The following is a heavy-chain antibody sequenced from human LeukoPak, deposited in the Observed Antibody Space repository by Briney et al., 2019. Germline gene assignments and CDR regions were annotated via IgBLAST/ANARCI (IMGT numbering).Heavy chain of an antibody. CDR2: IKEDGSEK. CDR3: ARDSFETDIDY. CDR1: GFTFSSYE. J-gene: IGHJ4*02. V-gene: IGHV3-7*01. D-gene: IGHD1-14*01. Sequence: GGSLRLSXAASGFTFSSYEMNWVCQPPGKGLEWVANIKEDGSEKYYVESMKGRFTISRDNDKNSLYLQINSLRAEDTAVYYCARDSFETDIDYWGQGTLVTVSS.